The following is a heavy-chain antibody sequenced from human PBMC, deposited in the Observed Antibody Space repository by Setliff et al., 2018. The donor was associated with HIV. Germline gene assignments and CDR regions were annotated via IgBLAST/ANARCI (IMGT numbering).Heavy chain of an antibody. CDR3: ARGDSSSWYSGAFDI. V-gene: IGHV4-61*09. D-gene: IGHD6-13*01. Sequence: PSETLSLTCTVSGGSISSNSYYWSWIRQPAGKGLEWIGHIYTNGRTNYNPSLESRLTVSVDTSKNQFSLKLSSVTAADTAVYYCARGDSSSWYSGAFDIWGQGTMVTVSS. CDR2: IYTNGRT. CDR1: GGSISSNSYY. J-gene: IGHJ3*02.